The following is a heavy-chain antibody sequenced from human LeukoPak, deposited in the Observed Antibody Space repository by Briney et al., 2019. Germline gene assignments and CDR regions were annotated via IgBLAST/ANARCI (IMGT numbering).Heavy chain of an antibody. J-gene: IGHJ4*02. CDR2: ISGSGGST. CDR1: GFTFSRYA. V-gene: IGHV3-23*01. Sequence: GGSLRLSCAASGFTFSRYAMTWVRQTPGKGLEWVSPISGSGGSTYYADSVKGRFTISRDNSKNTLYLQMNSLRAEDTAVYYCATPYYYDSGNYIYSFDYWGQGTLVTVSS. CDR3: ATPYYYDSGNYIYSFDY. D-gene: IGHD3-10*01.